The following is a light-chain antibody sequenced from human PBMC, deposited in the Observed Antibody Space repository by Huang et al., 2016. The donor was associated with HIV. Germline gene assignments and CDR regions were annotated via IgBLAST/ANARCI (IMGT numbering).Light chain of an antibody. Sequence: DIVMTQSPDSLAVSLGERATINCNSSQSLLYNSNNKNYLAWYQQKPGQPPNLLIYWASSRKSGVPDRFSGSGSETDFTLTISSLQAEDVAVYYCQQHYSSPPTFGQGTKLEIK. J-gene: IGKJ2*01. CDR1: QSLLYNSNNKNY. CDR2: WAS. V-gene: IGKV4-1*01. CDR3: QQHYSSPPT.